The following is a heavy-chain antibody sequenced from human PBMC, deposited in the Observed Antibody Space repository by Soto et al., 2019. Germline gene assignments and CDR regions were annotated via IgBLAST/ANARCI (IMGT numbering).Heavy chain of an antibody. CDR2: ISTTSAFI. Sequence: EVQLVESGGGLVKPGGSPRLSCAASGFTFSTYSMNWVRQAPGKGLEWVSSISTTSAFIYYADSVKGRFTISRDNAKSSLYLQMNTLRADDTAVYYCARDRCSGGACYSFSSWGQGTLVTVSS. J-gene: IGHJ5*02. V-gene: IGHV3-21*02. D-gene: IGHD2-15*01. CDR3: ARDRCSGGACYSFSS. CDR1: GFTFSTYS.